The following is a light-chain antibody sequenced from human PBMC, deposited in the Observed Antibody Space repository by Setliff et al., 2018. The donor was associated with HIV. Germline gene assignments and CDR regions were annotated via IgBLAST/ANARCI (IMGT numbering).Light chain of an antibody. V-gene: IGLV2-18*02. CDR2: EAS. CDR1: SSDIGHYNR. CDR3: SPYTRRSTFV. J-gene: IGLJ1*01. Sequence: QSALTQPPSVSGSPGQSVTIYCTGTSSDIGHYNRVSWYQQPPGTAPKLMIFEASNRPSGVPDRFSGSKTGNTASLTISGLQDEDEADYYCSPYTRRSTFVFGTGTKVTVL.